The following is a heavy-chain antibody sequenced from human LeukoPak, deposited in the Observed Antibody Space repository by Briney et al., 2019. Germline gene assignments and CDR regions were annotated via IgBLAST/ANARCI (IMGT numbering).Heavy chain of an antibody. CDR2: INHSGST. D-gene: IGHD1-26*01. Sequence: NPSETLSLTCAVYGGSFSGYYWSWIRQPPGKGLEWIGEINHSGSTNYNPSLKSRVTISVDTSKNQFSLKLSSVTAADTAVYYCARVGSYGPWFRIVGATNFDYWGQGTLVTVSS. J-gene: IGHJ4*02. CDR1: GGSFSGYY. CDR3: ARVGSYGPWFRIVGATNFDY. V-gene: IGHV4-34*01.